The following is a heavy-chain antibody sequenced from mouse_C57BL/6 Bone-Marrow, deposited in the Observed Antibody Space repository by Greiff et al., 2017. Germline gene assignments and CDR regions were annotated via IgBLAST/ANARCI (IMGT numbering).Heavy chain of an antibody. CDR2: IYPGGGYT. CDR1: GYTFTNYW. CDR3: ARAGPDAMDY. J-gene: IGHJ4*01. V-gene: IGHV1-63*01. Sequence: QVQLQQSGAELVRPGTSVKMSCKASGYTFTNYWIGWAKQRPGHGLEWIGDIYPGGGYTNYNEKFKGKATLTADKSSSTAYMQFSSLTSEDSAIYYCARAGPDAMDYWGQGTSVAVSS.